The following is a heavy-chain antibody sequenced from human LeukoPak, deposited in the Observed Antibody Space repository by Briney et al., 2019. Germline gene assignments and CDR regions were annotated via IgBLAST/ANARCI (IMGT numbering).Heavy chain of an antibody. V-gene: IGHV2-5*02. CDR2: IYWDDDK. J-gene: IGHJ4*02. Sequence: SGPTRVKPTQTLTLTCNFSGFSLSTSRVGVGWIRQPPGKALEWLALIYWDDDKFYSPSLKSRLTVTKDTSKNQVVLTMTNMDPVDTATYYCALRPTWDTSSWSSTLFDYWGPGTLVTVSS. CDR3: ALRPTWDTSSWSSTLFDY. CDR1: GFSLSTSRVG. D-gene: IGHD6-13*01.